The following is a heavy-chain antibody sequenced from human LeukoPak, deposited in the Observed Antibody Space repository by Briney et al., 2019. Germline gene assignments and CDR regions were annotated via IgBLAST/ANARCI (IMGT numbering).Heavy chain of an antibody. D-gene: IGHD3-10*01. V-gene: IGHV3-66*01. J-gene: IGHJ3*02. CDR3: ARGSSVQGVIIDYTFDI. CDR1: GFTVSSTY. Sequence: PGGSLRLSCAASGFTVSSTYMSWVRQAPGKGLEWVSVIYSGGSTNYAESVKGRFTISRDNSKNTLYLQMNSLRAEDTAVYYCARGSSVQGVIIDYTFDIWGQGTMVTVSS. CDR2: IYSGGST.